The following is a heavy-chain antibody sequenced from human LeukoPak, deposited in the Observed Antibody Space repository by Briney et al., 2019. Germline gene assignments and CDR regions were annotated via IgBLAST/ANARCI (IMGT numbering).Heavy chain of an antibody. J-gene: IGHJ3*02. CDR3: ARGGAADDAFDI. Sequence: SETLSLTCTVSGGSISSGEYYRSWIRQPPGKGLEWIGYIYYSGSTYYNPSLKSRVTISVDTSKNQFSLKLSSVTAADTAVYYCARGGAADDAFDIWGQGTMVTVSS. V-gene: IGHV4-30-4*01. D-gene: IGHD1-26*01. CDR1: GGSISSGEYY. CDR2: IYYSGST.